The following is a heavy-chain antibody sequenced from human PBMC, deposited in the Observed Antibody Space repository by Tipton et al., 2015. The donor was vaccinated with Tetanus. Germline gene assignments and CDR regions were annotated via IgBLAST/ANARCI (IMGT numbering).Heavy chain of an antibody. V-gene: IGHV5-51*01. CDR1: GYTFATSW. CDR2: IYPGDSDT. J-gene: IGHJ4*02. Sequence: QLVQSGAEMRKPGESLKISCQASGYTFATSWIAWVRQVPGKGLEWMGIIYPGDSDTRYSPSFQGHVTMSADKSVNTAYLQLTNLKASGTAMYYCARHMGFGDLLSLFDYWGQGTLVTVSS. CDR3: ARHMGFGDLLSLFDY. D-gene: IGHD3-10*01.